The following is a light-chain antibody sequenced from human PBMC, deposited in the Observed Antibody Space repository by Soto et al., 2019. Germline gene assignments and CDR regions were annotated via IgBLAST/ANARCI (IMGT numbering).Light chain of an antibody. Sequence: DIVMTQSPDSLAVSLGERATINCKSSQSVLYSSHNKNYLAWYQQKPGQPPKLLIYWASTRESGVPDRFSGSGSGTDFTISISSLQAEDVAVYYCQQYYSTLALTFGGGTKVEIK. CDR3: QQYYSTLALT. CDR2: WAS. J-gene: IGKJ4*01. V-gene: IGKV4-1*01. CDR1: QSVLYSSHNKNY.